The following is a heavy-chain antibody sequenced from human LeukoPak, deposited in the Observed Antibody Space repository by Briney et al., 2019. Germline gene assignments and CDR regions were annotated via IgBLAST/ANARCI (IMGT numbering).Heavy chain of an antibody. Sequence: SETLSLTCTISGGSISSYYWSWIRQPPGKGLEWIGYIYYTGSTYHNPSLKSRVTISVDTSKNQFSLKLSSVTAADTAVYYCARYYDILTGYTGYFDYWGQGALVTVSS. V-gene: IGHV4-59*08. CDR3: ARYYDILTGYTGYFDY. CDR1: GGSISSYY. J-gene: IGHJ4*02. CDR2: IYYTGST. D-gene: IGHD3-9*01.